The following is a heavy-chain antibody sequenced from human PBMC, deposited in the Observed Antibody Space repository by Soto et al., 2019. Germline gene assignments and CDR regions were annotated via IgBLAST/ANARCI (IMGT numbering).Heavy chain of an antibody. D-gene: IGHD5-12*01. Sequence: SETLSLTCTVSGGSMISCYWSWIRQPPGKGLEWIGFIYYAGSTKYNPSLNSRVTISVDTSKNQFSLTVTSVTAADTAVYYCARRIVPTETFDYWGQGTLVTVST. CDR2: IYYAGST. CDR1: GGSMISCY. J-gene: IGHJ4*02. V-gene: IGHV4-59*08. CDR3: ARRIVPTETFDY.